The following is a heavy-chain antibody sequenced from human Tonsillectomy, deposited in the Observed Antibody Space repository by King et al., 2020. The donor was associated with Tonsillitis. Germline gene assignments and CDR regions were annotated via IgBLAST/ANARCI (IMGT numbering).Heavy chain of an antibody. J-gene: IGHJ4*02. Sequence: QLVQSGAEVKKPGASVKVSCKASGYTFTSYYMHWVRQAPGQGLEWMGLINPSGGSTSYAQKFQGRVTMTRDTSTSTVYMELSSLRSEDTAVYYCARGGTRITMVRGVIIIDYWGQGTLVTVSS. V-gene: IGHV1-46*01. CDR2: INPSGGST. CDR1: GYTFTSYY. D-gene: IGHD3-10*01. CDR3: ARGGTRITMVRGVIIIDY.